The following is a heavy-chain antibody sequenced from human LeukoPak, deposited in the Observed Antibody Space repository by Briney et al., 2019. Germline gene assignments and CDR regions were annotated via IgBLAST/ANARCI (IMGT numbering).Heavy chain of an antibody. CDR2: IYSGGST. V-gene: IGHV3-53*01. J-gene: IGHJ4*02. CDR3: ARDPSYDSSGYYGFDY. CDR1: GFTDSSNY. Sequence: GGSLRLSCAASGFTDSSNYMSWVRPAPGKGLEGVSVIYSGGSTYYADPVKGRFTISRDNSKNTLYLQMNSLRAEDTAVYYCARDPSYDSSGYYGFDYWGQGTLVTVSS. D-gene: IGHD3-22*01.